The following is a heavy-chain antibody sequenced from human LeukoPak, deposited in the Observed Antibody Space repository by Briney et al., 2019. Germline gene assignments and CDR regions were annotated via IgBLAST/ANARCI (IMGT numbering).Heavy chain of an antibody. D-gene: IGHD3-22*01. Sequence: SETLSLTCTVSGGSISSYYWSWIRQPAGKGLEWIGRIYTSGSTNYNPSLESRVTMSVDTSKNQFSLKLGSVTAADTAVYYCARGDDSSGYYPFPAFDIWGQGTMVTVSS. J-gene: IGHJ3*02. V-gene: IGHV4-4*07. CDR1: GGSISSYY. CDR3: ARGDDSSGYYPFPAFDI. CDR2: IYTSGST.